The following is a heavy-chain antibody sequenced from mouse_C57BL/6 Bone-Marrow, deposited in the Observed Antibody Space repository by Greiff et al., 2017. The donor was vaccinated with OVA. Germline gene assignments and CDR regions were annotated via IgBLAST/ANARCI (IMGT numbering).Heavy chain of an antibody. CDR1: GYTFTSYW. Sequence: VQLQQSGAELAKPGASVKLSCKASGYTFTSYWMQWVNQRPGQGLAWIGYINPSSGYTKYNQKFKDKATLTAGKSSSTAYMQLSSLTYEDSAVYYGARRYDGYYDYYAMDYWGQGTSVTVSS. V-gene: IGHV1-7*01. D-gene: IGHD2-3*01. CDR3: ARRYDGYYDYYAMDY. CDR2: INPSSGYT. J-gene: IGHJ4*01.